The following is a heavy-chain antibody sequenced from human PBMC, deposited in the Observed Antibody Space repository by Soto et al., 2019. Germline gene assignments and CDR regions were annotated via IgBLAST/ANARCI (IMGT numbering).Heavy chain of an antibody. J-gene: IGHJ3*02. CDR2: MNPNSGNT. Sequence: ASVKVSCKASGYTFTSYDINGVRQATGQGLEWMGWMNPNSGNTGYAQKFQGRVTMTRNTSISTAYMELSSLRSEDTAVYYCARGLRYDILTGYSRVDAFDIWGQGQWSPSPQ. V-gene: IGHV1-8*01. CDR3: ARGLRYDILTGYSRVDAFDI. D-gene: IGHD3-9*01. CDR1: GYTFTSYD.